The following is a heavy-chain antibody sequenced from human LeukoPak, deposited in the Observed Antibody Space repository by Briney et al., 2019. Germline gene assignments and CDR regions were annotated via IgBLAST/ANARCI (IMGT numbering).Heavy chain of an antibody. CDR1: GYTLTELS. D-gene: IGHD3-22*01. V-gene: IGHV1-46*01. Sequence: ASVKVSCKVSGYTLTELSMHWVRQAPGQGLEWMGGIIPIFGTANYAQKFQGRVTMTRDMSTSTVYMELSSLRSEDTAVYYCASVRLVRGVVITPEYHYWGQGTLVTVSS. J-gene: IGHJ4*02. CDR2: IIPIFGTA. CDR3: ASVRLVRGVVITPEYHY.